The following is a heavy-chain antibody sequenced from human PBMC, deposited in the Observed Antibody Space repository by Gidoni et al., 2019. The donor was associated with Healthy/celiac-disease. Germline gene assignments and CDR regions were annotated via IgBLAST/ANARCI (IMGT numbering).Heavy chain of an antibody. CDR3: ARGISTTFGGVIGH. D-gene: IGHD3-16*02. CDR1: GFTFSSYS. Sequence: EVQVVESGGGLVQPGGSLSLSCAVTGFTFSSYSMNWVRQAPGKGLEWVSYISSSSSTIYYADSVKGRFTISRDNAKNSLYLQMNSLRAEDTAVYYCARGISTTFGGVIGHWGQGTLVTVSS. J-gene: IGHJ4*02. V-gene: IGHV3-48*01. CDR2: ISSSSSTI.